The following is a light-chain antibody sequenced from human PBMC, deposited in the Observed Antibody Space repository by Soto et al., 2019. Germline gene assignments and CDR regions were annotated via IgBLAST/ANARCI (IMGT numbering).Light chain of an antibody. CDR1: SSDVGGYNY. J-gene: IGLJ1*01. V-gene: IGLV2-14*01. Sequence: ALTQPASVSGSPGQSITISCTGTSSDVGGYNYVSWYQQHPGKAPKLMIYDVSNRPSGVSNRFSGSKSGNTASLTISGLQAEDEADYYCSSYTSSSTDVFGTGTKVTVL. CDR2: DVS. CDR3: SSYTSSSTDV.